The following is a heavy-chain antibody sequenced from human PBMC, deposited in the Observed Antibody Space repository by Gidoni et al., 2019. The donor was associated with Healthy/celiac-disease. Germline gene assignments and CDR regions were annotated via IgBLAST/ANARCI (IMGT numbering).Heavy chain of an antibody. V-gene: IGHV3-66*01. CDR1: GFTVSSNY. D-gene: IGHD3-10*01. J-gene: IGHJ5*02. CDR3: ARVKTDYYGSGSYSP. Sequence: EVQLVESGGGLVQPGGSLRLSCAASGFTVSSNYISWVRQAPGKGLEWVSVIYSGGSTYYADSVKGRFTISRDNSKNTLYLQMNSLRAEDTAVYYCARVKTDYYGSGSYSPWGQGTLVTVSS. CDR2: IYSGGST.